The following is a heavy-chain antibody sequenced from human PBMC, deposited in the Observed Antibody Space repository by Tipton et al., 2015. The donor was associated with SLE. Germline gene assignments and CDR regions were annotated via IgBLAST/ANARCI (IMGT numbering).Heavy chain of an antibody. CDR3: ARGGVGGYDYFDY. J-gene: IGHJ4*02. Sequence: TLSLTCTVSGGSISTGGYYWSWIRQHPGKGLEWIGYIYNSGGTDYNPSLKSRVTISADTSQNHFSLNLSSVTAADTAVYYCARGGVGGYDYFDYWGQGALVTVSS. CDR1: GGSISTGGYY. V-gene: IGHV4-31*03. D-gene: IGHD5-12*01. CDR2: IYNSGGT.